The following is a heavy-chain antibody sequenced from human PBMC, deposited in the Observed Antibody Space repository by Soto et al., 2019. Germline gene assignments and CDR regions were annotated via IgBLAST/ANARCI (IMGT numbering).Heavy chain of an antibody. CDR2: IYGGGTT. D-gene: IGHD4-17*01. Sequence: GGSLRLSCVGSGFIFSSYAMTWVRQAPGKGLEWVSVIYGGGTTYYADSVRGRFTISRDNAKNTLYLQMNSLRAEDTAVYYCARDPRPYGGNSPIDYWGQGTLVTVSS. V-gene: IGHV3-66*01. CDR1: GFIFSSYA. CDR3: ARDPRPYGGNSPIDY. J-gene: IGHJ4*02.